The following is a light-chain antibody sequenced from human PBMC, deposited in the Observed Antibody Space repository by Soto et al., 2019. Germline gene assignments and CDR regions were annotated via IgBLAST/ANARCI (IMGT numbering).Light chain of an antibody. CDR1: QGISSW. CDR3: QQANSFPPT. CDR2: ASS. J-gene: IGKJ1*01. Sequence: DIQMTQSPSSVSASVGDRVTITCRASQGISSWLALYQQKLGKAPKLLIYASSSLQSGVPSRYSGSGSGTDFTLTISSLQPEDFATYYCQQANSFPPTFGQGTKVDVK. V-gene: IGKV1-12*01.